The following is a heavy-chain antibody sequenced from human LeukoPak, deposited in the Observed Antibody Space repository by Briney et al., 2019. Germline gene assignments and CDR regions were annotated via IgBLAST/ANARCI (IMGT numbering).Heavy chain of an antibody. J-gene: IGHJ4*02. D-gene: IGHD3-22*01. CDR3: ARDENYDSSGYYDY. V-gene: IGHV3-30*03. CDR2: MSYDGSNK. Sequence: PGRSLRLSCAASGFTFSNYGMHWVRQTPGKGLEWVAVMSYDGSNKYYADSVKGRFTISRDNAKNSLYLQMNSLRAEDTALYYCARDENYDSSGYYDYWGQGTLVTVSS. CDR1: GFTFSNYG.